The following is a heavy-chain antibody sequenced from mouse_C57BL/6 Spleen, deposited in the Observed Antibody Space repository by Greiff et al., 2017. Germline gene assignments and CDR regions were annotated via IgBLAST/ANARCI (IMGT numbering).Heavy chain of an antibody. CDR3: ARDRDYYGSSYYWYFDV. V-gene: IGHV3-6*01. Sequence: ESGPGLVKPSQSLSLTCSVTGYSITSGYYWNWIRQFPGNKLEWMGYISYDGSNNYNPSLKNRISIPRDTSKNQFFLKLNSVTTEDTATYYCARDRDYYGSSYYWYFDVWGTGTTGTVSS. D-gene: IGHD1-1*01. CDR2: ISYDGSN. J-gene: IGHJ1*03. CDR1: GYSITSGYY.